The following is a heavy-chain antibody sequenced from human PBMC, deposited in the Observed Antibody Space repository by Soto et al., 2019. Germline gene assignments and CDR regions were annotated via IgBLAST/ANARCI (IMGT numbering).Heavy chain of an antibody. D-gene: IGHD5-12*01. J-gene: IGHJ5*02. CDR1: GDSISSSRW. CDR3: ARGRGYSYGLDP. CDR2: SFHTGNT. Sequence: SETLSLTCDVSGDSISSSRWWTWVRQPPGKGLEWIGDSFHTGNTNYNPSLKSRVTISVDKSKNQFSLKLTSVTAADTAVYYCARGRGYSYGLDPWGQGTLVTVSS. V-gene: IGHV4-4*02.